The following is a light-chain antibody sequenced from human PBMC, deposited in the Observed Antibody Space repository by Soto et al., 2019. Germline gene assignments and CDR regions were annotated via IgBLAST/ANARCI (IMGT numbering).Light chain of an antibody. CDR1: SSDVGGYNY. V-gene: IGLV2-14*01. J-gene: IGLJ3*02. CDR3: SSYTSRNTWV. CDR2: EVS. Sequence: QSALTQPASVSGSPGQSITISCTGTSSDVGGYNYVSWYQQHPGKAPKLMIYEVSNRPSGVSNRCSGSKSGNTASLTISGLQSEDEADYYCSSYTSRNTWVFGGGTKLTVL.